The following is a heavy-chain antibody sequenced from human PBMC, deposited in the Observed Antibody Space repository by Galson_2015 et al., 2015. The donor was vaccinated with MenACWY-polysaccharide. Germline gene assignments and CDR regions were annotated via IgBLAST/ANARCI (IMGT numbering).Heavy chain of an antibody. D-gene: IGHD2-15*01. CDR1: GFTFSSYA. V-gene: IGHV3-23*01. CDR2: ISDSGGTT. J-gene: IGHJ5*02. CDR3: TKAGAKYCRGSSCYFNWFDP. Sequence: SLRLSCAASGFTFSSYAMSWVRQAPGKGPEWVSAISDSGGTTFYADSVKGRFSISRDNAKNSLYLQMNSLRAEDTAVYYCTKAGAKYCRGSSCYFNWFDPWGQGTLVTVSS.